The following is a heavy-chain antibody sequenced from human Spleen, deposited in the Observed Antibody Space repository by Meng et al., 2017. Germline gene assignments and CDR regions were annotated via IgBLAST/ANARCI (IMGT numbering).Heavy chain of an antibody. CDR1: GGSFSGYY. CDR3: ARATAAAAKGRWFDP. J-gene: IGHJ5*02. D-gene: IGHD6-13*01. CDR2: INHSGST. V-gene: IGHV4-34*01. Sequence: QVQLQQWGAGLLKPSETLSLTCAVYGGSFSGYYGSWIRQPPGKGLEWIGEINHSGSTNYNPSLKSRVTISVDTSKNQFSLKLSSVTAADTAVYYCARATAAAAKGRWFDPWGQGTLVTVFS.